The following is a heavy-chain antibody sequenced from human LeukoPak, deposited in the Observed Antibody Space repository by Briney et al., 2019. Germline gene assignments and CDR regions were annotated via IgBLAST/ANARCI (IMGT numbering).Heavy chain of an antibody. V-gene: IGHV4-34*01. CDR2: INHNGST. CDR1: GGSFSGYY. J-gene: IGHJ4*02. CDR3: ARGLRKRASPRSSWPFDY. Sequence: PSETLSLTCAVYGGSFSGYYWSWIRQPPGKGLEWIEEINHNGSTNYNPSLKSRVTISVDTSKNQFSLKLSSVTAADTAVYYCARGLRKRASPRSSWPFDYWGQGTLVTVSS. D-gene: IGHD6-13*01.